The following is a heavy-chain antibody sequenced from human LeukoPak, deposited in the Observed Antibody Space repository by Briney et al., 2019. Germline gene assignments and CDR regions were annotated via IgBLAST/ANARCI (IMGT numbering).Heavy chain of an antibody. Sequence: PSETLSLTCAVYGGSFSGYDWNWIRQPPGKGLEWIGEINHSGSTNYNPSLKSRVTISVDTSKNQFSLNLSSVAAADTAVYYCAKGQPTVAARLFGYWGQGTLVTVSS. CDR1: GGSFSGYD. D-gene: IGHD2-15*01. V-gene: IGHV4-34*01. CDR3: AKGQPTVAARLFGY. J-gene: IGHJ4*02. CDR2: INHSGST.